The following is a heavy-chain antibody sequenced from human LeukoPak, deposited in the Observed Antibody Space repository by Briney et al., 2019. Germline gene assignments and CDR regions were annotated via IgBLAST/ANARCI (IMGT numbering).Heavy chain of an antibody. J-gene: IGHJ4*02. V-gene: IGHV4-39*07. D-gene: IGHD1-26*01. CDR3: ARFSGSYLAYFDY. CDR1: GGSISSSSYY. Sequence: PSETLSLTCTVSGGSISSSSYYWGWIRQPPGKGLEWIGSIYYSGSTYYNPSLKSRVTISVDTSKNQFSLKLSSVTAADTAVYYCARFSGSYLAYFDYWGQGTLVTVSS. CDR2: IYYSGST.